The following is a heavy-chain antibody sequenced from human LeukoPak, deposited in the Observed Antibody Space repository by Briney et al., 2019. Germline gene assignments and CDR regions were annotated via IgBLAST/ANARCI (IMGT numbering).Heavy chain of an antibody. CDR2: ISGSGGNT. CDR3: AKDRYDYVWGSYRPFNYFDY. Sequence: GGSLRLSCAASGFTFSSYGMSWVRQAPGKGLEWVSAISGSGGNTYYADSVKGRFTISRDNSKNMLYLQMNSLRAEDTAVYYCAKDRYDYVWGSYRPFNYFDYWGQGILVTVSS. V-gene: IGHV3-23*01. D-gene: IGHD3-16*02. CDR1: GFTFSSYG. J-gene: IGHJ4*02.